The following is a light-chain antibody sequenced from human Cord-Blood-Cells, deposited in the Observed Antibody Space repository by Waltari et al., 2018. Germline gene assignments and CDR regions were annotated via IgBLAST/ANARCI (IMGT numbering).Light chain of an antibody. Sequence: QSALTQPASVSGSPGQSITISCTGTSSDVGGYNYVSWYQQHPGTAPKLMIYDVSNRPSGVSNRFSGSKSGNTAPLTISGLQAEDEADYYCSSYTSSSTVVFGGGTKLTVL. CDR2: DVS. CDR3: SSYTSSSTVV. V-gene: IGLV2-14*01. CDR1: SSDVGGYNY. J-gene: IGLJ2*01.